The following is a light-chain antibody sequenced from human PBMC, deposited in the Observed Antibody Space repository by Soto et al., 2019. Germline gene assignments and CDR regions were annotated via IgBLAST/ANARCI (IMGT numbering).Light chain of an antibody. CDR1: QSLLQSNGYKY. CDR3: MQAQQTPPT. Sequence: DIVMTQSPLSLPVTPGEPASISCNSSQSLLQSNGYKYLDWYLQKPGQSPQLLIYFGSYRASGVPDRFSGSGSGTDFALKIRRVEAEDVAIYYCMQAQQTPPTFGQGTKVEIK. CDR2: FGS. J-gene: IGKJ1*01. V-gene: IGKV2-28*01.